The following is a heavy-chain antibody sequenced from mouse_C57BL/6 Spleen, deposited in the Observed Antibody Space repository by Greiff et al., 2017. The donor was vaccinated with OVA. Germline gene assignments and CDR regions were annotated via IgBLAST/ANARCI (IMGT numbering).Heavy chain of an antibody. CDR1: GFTFSSYG. CDR2: ISSGGSYT. Sequence: EVMLVESGGDLVKPGGSLKLSCAASGFTFSSYGMSWVSQTPDKRLEWVATISSGGSYTYYPDSVKGRFTISRDNAKNTLYLQMSSLKSEDTAMYYCARHDGSFDYWGQGTTLTVSS. V-gene: IGHV5-6*01. CDR3: ARHDGSFDY. J-gene: IGHJ2*01. D-gene: IGHD1-1*01.